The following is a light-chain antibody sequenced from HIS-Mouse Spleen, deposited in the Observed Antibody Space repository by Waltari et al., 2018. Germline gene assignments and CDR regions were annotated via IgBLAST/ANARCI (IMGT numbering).Light chain of an antibody. J-gene: IGKJ3*01. V-gene: IGKV3-11*01. CDR3: QQRSYLFT. CDR1: QSVSRY. CDR2: DAS. Sequence: EIVLTQSSATLSLSPGERATLSCRASQSVSRYLAWYQQKHGQAPRLLFDDASNRATGTTARFSGSESGTDFTLTISSREHEDFAVYYYQQRSYLFTFGPGTKVDIK.